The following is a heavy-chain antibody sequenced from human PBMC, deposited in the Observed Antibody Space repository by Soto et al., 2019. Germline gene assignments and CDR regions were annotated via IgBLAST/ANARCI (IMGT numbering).Heavy chain of an antibody. CDR2: IYYSGST. D-gene: IGHD3-10*01. CDR1: GGSISSSSYY. J-gene: IGHJ4*02. CDR3: ARHVWVRGVINY. Sequence: QLQLQESGPGLVKPSETLSLTCTVSGGSISSSSYYWGWIREPPGKGLEWIGSIYYSGSTYYHPSLKSRVAISVDTSKNPSSLKLSSVTAADTAVYYCARHVWVRGVINYWGQGTLVTVSS. V-gene: IGHV4-39*01.